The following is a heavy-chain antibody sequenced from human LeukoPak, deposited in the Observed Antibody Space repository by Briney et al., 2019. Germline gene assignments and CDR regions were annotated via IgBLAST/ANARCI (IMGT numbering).Heavy chain of an antibody. CDR3: ARDPLSSRLDAFDI. V-gene: IGHV3-11*04. CDR1: GFTFSDYY. CDR2: ISSSGSTI. J-gene: IGHJ4*02. D-gene: IGHD2-2*01. Sequence: GGSLRLSCAASGFTFSDYYMTWIRQAPGKGLEWISYISSSGSTIYYADSVKGRFTISRDNAKNSLYLQMNSLRAEDTAVYYCARDPLSSRLDAFDIWGQGALVTVSS.